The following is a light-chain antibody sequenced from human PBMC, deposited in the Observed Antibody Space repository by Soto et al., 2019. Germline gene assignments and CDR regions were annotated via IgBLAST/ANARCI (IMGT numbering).Light chain of an antibody. CDR2: DVS. CDR1: SSDDGGYNY. V-gene: IGLV2-11*01. CDR3: CSYAGSHLYV. Sequence: QSALTQPRSVSGSPGQSVTISCTGTSSDDGGYNYVSWYQQHPGKAPKLMIYDVSKWPSGVPDRFSGSKSGNTASLTISGLQAEDEADYYCCSYAGSHLYVFGTGTKLTVL. J-gene: IGLJ1*01.